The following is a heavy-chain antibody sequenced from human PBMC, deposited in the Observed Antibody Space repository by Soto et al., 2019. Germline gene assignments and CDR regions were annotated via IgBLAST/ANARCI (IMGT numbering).Heavy chain of an antibody. V-gene: IGHV6-1*01. CDR3: ARAFGSGSYPALGPPRASYYPYGTHV. Sequence: SQTLSLTCAISGDSVSSNSAAWNWIRQSPSRGLEWLGRTYYRSKWYNDYAVSVKSRITINPDTSKNQFSLQLNSVTPEDTAVYYCARAFGSGSYPALGPPRASYYPYGTHVRGQGSRVA. D-gene: IGHD3-10*01. CDR1: GDSVSSNSAA. J-gene: IGHJ6*02. CDR2: TYYRSKWYN.